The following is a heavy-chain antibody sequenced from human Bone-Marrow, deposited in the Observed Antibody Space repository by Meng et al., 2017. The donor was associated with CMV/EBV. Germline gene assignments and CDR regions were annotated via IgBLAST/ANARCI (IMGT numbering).Heavy chain of an antibody. Sequence: SETLSLTCAISGDSVSSNSAAWNWIRQSPSRGLEWLGRRYYRSKWYNDYAVSVKSRITINPDTSKNQFSLQLNSVTPEDTAVYYCARDSWARRGLVFDYWGQGTLVTVSS. CDR1: GDSVSSNSAA. CDR3: ARDSWARRGLVFDY. V-gene: IGHV6-1*01. J-gene: IGHJ4*02. D-gene: IGHD3-10*01. CDR2: RYYRSKWYN.